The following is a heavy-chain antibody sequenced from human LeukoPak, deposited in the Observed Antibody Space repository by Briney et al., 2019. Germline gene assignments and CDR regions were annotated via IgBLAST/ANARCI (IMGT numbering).Heavy chain of an antibody. CDR1: GFTFSSYA. V-gene: IGHV3-23*01. Sequence: GGSLRLSCAASGFTFSSYAMSWVRQAPGKGLEWVSTFSGSGGSTHYADSVKGRFTISRDNSKNTLYLQMNSLRAEDTAVYYCARDGPLYGDYSFDYWGQGTLVTVSS. D-gene: IGHD4-17*01. J-gene: IGHJ4*02. CDR2: FSGSGGST. CDR3: ARDGPLYGDYSFDY.